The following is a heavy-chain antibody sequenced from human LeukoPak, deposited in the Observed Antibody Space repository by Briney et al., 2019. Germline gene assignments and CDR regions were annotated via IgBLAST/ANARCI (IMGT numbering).Heavy chain of an antibody. CDR1: GGSFSGYY. D-gene: IGHD1-26*01. V-gene: IGHV3-53*01. CDR2: ITTGDST. J-gene: IGHJ4*02. Sequence: ETLSLTCAVYGGSFSGYYWSWIRQPPGKGLEWVSHITTGDSTYYPDSVKGRFTVSRDSSKNTLYLQMNSLRADDTAVYYCAKGLSESIYDALDSWGQGTLVTVSS. CDR3: AKGLSESIYDALDS.